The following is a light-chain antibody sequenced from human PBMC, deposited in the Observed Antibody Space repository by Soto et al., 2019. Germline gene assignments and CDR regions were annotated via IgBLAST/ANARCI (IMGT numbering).Light chain of an antibody. CDR3: QQSDSSPYT. Sequence: DLQMTQSPTSLSASVGDSVTITCRASQRIDNYLNWYQQKPGRAPDLLIFAASILHSGVPSRFSGSGTGTDFTLTISSLQPDDFAIYYCQQSDSSPYTFGQGTRLEI. CDR2: AAS. V-gene: IGKV1-39*01. CDR1: QRIDNY. J-gene: IGKJ2*01.